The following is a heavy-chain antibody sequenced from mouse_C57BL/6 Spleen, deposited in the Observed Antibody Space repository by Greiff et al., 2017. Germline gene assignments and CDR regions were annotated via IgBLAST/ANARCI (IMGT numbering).Heavy chain of an antibody. CDR2: INYDGSST. CDR3: ARDGSGYFDY. D-gene: IGHD3-1*01. CDR1: GFTFSDYY. Sequence: DVQLVESEGGLVQPGSSMKLSCTASGFTFSDYYMAWVRQVPEKGLEWVANINYDGSSTYYLDSLKSRFIISRDNAKNILYLQMSSLKSEDTATYYCARDGSGYFDYWGQGTTLTVSS. V-gene: IGHV5-16*01. J-gene: IGHJ2*01.